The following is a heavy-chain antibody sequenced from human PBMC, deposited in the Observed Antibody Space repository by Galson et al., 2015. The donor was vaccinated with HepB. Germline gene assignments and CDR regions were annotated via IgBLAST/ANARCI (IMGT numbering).Heavy chain of an antibody. CDR1: GFTFSSYA. CDR3: AKSDAQWLRLDWRFDY. J-gene: IGHJ4*02. V-gene: IGHV3-23*01. CDR2: ISGSGGST. D-gene: IGHD5-12*01. Sequence: SLRLSCAASGFTFSSYAMSWVRQAPGKGLEWVSAISGSGGSTYYADSVKGRFTISRDNSKNTLYLQMNSLRAEDTAVYYCAKSDAQWLRLDWRFDYWGQGTLVTVSS.